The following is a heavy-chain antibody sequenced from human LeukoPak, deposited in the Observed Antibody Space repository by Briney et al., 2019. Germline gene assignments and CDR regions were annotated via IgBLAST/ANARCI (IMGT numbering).Heavy chain of an antibody. CDR2: IYYSGST. CDR1: GGSISSYY. Sequence: SETLSLTCTVSGGSISSYYWSSIRQPPGKGLEWIGYIYYSGSTNYNPSLKSRVTISVDTSKNQFSLKLNSVTAADTAVYYCARADYYDSSGYAADYWGQGTLVTVSS. D-gene: IGHD3-22*01. V-gene: IGHV4-59*12. CDR3: ARADYYDSSGYAADY. J-gene: IGHJ4*02.